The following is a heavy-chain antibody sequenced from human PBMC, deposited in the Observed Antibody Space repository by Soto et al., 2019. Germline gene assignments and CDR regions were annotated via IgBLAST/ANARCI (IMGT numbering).Heavy chain of an antibody. Sequence: SVKVSCKASGGTFSSYAISWVRQAPGQGLEWMGGIIPIFGTATYAQKIQGRVTITADESTSTAYMELSSLRSEDTAVYYCGADYNLFATSARYALDIWGQGTMVTVSS. CDR1: GGTFSSYA. CDR3: GADYNLFATSARYALDI. CDR2: IIPIFGTA. V-gene: IGHV1-69*13. D-gene: IGHD3-16*01. J-gene: IGHJ3*02.